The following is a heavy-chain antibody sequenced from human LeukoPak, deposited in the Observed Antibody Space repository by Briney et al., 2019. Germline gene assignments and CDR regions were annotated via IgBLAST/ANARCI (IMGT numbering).Heavy chain of an antibody. V-gene: IGHV3-66*01. CDR1: GFTVSSNY. Sequence: GGSLRLSCAASGFTVSSNYMSWVRQAPGKGLEWVSVIYSGGSTYCADSVKGRFTISRDNSKNTLYLQMNSLRAEDTAVYYCARDPPQGATIGLNTFDIWGQGTMVTVSS. J-gene: IGHJ3*02. CDR3: ARDPPQGATIGLNTFDI. CDR2: IYSGGST. D-gene: IGHD5-12*01.